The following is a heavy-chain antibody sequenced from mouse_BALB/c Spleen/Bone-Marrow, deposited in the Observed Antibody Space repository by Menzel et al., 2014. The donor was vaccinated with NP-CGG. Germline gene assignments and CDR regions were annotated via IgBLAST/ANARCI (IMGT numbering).Heavy chain of an antibody. CDR1: GFTFSSYA. J-gene: IGHJ4*01. CDR2: ISSGGSYT. D-gene: IGHD2-4*01. V-gene: IGHV5-9-4*01. CDR3: AREGLRRRAAMDY. Sequence: EVQLVESGGGLVKPGGSLKLSCAASGFTFSSYAMSWVRQSPEKRLEWAAEISSGGSYTYYPDTVTGRFTISRDNAKNTRCLEMSSLRSEDTAMYYCAREGLRRRAAMDYWGQGTSVTVSS.